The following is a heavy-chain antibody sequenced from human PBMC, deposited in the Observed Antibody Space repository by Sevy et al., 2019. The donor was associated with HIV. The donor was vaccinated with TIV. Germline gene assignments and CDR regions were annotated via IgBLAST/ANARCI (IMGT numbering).Heavy chain of an antibody. D-gene: IGHD3-10*01. CDR1: GFTFSSYG. CDR3: AKVDGPGELDAFDI. Sequence: GESLKISCAASGFTFSSYGMHWVRQAPGKGLEWVAVISYDGSDKYYADSVKGRFTISRDNSKNTLYLQMNSLRAEDTAVYYCAKVDGPGELDAFDIWGQGTMVTVSS. CDR2: ISYDGSDK. V-gene: IGHV3-30*18. J-gene: IGHJ3*02.